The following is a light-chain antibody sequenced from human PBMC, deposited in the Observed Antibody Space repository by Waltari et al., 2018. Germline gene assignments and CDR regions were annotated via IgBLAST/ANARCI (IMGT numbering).Light chain of an antibody. Sequence: QSVLTQPPSVSAFPGPKVTISCSGGPSPIGNHGVYWYRQLPGSVPELLIYETNGRPTGTPDRFSASKSGTSATLDITGLQPGDEADYYCGTWDSSMAVWLFGGGTKLIV. CDR1: PSPIGNHG. CDR3: GTWDSSMAVWL. V-gene: IGLV1-51*02. CDR2: ETN. J-gene: IGLJ3*02.